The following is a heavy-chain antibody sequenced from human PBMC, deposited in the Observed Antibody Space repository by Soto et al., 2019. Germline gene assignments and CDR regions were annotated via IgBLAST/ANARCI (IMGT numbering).Heavy chain of an antibody. CDR1: GYSFTSYW. CDR3: ARLQAAAGDNDPAFDI. V-gene: IGHV5-10-1*01. J-gene: IGHJ4*02. Sequence: EVQLVQSGAEVKKPGESLRISCKGSGYSFTSYWISWVRQMHGKGLEWMGRIDPSDSYTNYSPSFQGHVTISSDKSISTAYLQWSSPKVSNTAMCYCARLQAAAGDNDPAFDIWGQGTLVTVYS. D-gene: IGHD6-13*01. CDR2: IDPSDSYT.